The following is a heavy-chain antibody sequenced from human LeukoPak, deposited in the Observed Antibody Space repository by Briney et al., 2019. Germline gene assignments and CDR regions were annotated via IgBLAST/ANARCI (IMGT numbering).Heavy chain of an antibody. CDR1: GGTFSSYA. V-gene: IGHV1-69*05. Sequence: SVKVSCKASGGTFSSYAISWVRQAPGQGLEWMGRIIPIFGTANYAQKFQGRVTITTDESTSTAYMELSSLRSEDTAVNYCARVADRWEPFDYWGQGTLVTVSS. J-gene: IGHJ4*02. D-gene: IGHD4-23*01. CDR2: IIPIFGTA. CDR3: ARVADRWEPFDY.